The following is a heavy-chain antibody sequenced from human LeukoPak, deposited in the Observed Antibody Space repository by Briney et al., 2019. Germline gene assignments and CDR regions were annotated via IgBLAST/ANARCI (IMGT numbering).Heavy chain of an antibody. CDR2: ISSSGSTI. CDR1: GFTFSDFW. D-gene: IGHD3-10*02. V-gene: IGHV3-11*04. Sequence: GGSLRLSCAASGFTFSDFWMSWVRQAPGKGLEWVSYISSSGSTIYYADSVKGRFTISRDNAKNSLYLQMNSLRAEDTAVYYCAELGITMIGGVWGKGTTVTISS. J-gene: IGHJ6*04. CDR3: AELGITMIGGV.